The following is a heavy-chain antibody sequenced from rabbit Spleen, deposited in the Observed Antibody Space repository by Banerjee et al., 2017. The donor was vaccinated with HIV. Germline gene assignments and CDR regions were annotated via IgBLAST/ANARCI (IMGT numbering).Heavy chain of an antibody. Sequence: QSLEESGGGLVQPEGSLTLTCTASGVSFSSYYYMCWVRQAPGKGLEWIACIDSGSSGFTYFATWAKGRFTISKTSSTTVTLQMTSLTAADTATYVCARDLVAVIGWNFNLWGQGTLVTVS. V-gene: IGHV1S40*01. CDR2: IDSGSSGFT. CDR3: ARDLVAVIGWNFNL. D-gene: IGHD1-1*01. J-gene: IGHJ4*01. CDR1: GVSFSSYYY.